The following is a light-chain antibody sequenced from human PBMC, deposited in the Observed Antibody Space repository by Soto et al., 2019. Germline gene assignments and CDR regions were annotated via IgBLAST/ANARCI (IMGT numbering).Light chain of an antibody. CDR3: QQYNNLPT. CDR1: QSVSSK. CDR2: GAS. V-gene: IGKV3-15*01. Sequence: MVMTQSPATLSVSPGERATLSCRASQSVSSKLAWYQQKPGQAPRLLIYGASTRATGIPARFSGSGSGTEFTLTISSLQSEDFAVYYCQQYNNLPTFGQGTRLEIK. J-gene: IGKJ5*01.